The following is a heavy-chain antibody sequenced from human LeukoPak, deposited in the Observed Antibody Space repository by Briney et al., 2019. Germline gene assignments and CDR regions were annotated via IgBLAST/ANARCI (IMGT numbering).Heavy chain of an antibody. V-gene: IGHV3-23*01. CDR1: GITFSSYG. D-gene: IGHD3-10*01. CDR2: ISSTGGTT. J-gene: IGHJ4*02. Sequence: GGSLRLSCAASGITFSSYGMSWVRQAPGKGLEWVSSISSTGGTTYYADSVKGRLTISRDNSKNTLYLQMNSLRAEDTAVYYCASHMVRGVGWGQGTLVTVSS. CDR3: ASHMVRGVG.